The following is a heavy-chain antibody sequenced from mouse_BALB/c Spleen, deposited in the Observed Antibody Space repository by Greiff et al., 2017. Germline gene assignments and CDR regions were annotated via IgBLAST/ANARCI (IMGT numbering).Heavy chain of an antibody. Sequence: EVNVVESGGGLVQPGGSLRLSCATSGFTFSDFYMEWVRQPPGKRLEWIAASRNKANDYTTEYSASVKGRFIVSRDTSQSILYLQMNALRAEDTAIYYCARDATTVHYFDYWGQGTTLTVSS. CDR1: GFTFSDFY. CDR3: ARDATTVHYFDY. D-gene: IGHD1-1*01. J-gene: IGHJ2*01. V-gene: IGHV7-1*02. CDR2: SRNKANDYTT.